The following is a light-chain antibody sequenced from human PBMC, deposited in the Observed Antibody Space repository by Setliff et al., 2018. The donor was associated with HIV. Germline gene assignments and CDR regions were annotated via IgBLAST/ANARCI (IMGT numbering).Light chain of an antibody. CDR3: LSYTTTTPSPYV. J-gene: IGLJ1*01. CDR2: EVT. Sequence: QSVPAQPASVSGSPGQSIAISCTGSSSDVGGFNSVSWYQQHPDKAPKLIVYEVTNRPSEVSDRFFGSKSGNTASLTISGLQTEDEADYYCLSYTTTTPSPYVFGTGTKVTVL. V-gene: IGLV2-14*03. CDR1: SSDVGGFNS.